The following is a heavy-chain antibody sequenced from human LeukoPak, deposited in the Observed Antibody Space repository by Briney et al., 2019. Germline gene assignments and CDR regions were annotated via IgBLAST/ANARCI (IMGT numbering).Heavy chain of an antibody. V-gene: IGHV1-18*01. CDR1: GYTFTSYS. D-gene: IGHD1-26*01. J-gene: IGHJ4*02. CDR3: ARGLGGSGSYFLTFDY. CDR2: ISAYNGNT. Sequence: ASVKVSCKASGYTFTSYSINWVRQAPGQGLEWMGWISAYNGNTKYAQKLQGRVTMTTDTSTSTAYMELRSLRSDDTAVYSCARGLGGSGSYFLTFDYWGQGTLVTVSS.